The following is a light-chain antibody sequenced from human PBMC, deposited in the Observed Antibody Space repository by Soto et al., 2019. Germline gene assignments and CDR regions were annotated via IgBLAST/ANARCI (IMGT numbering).Light chain of an antibody. CDR2: GAS. CDR1: QSVDIN. CDR3: QQSRTWPRT. Sequence: EIGLTQSAGTLSVYPGDRVTLSCRASQSVDINLAWYQQRAGQAPRLLVYGASTKATDMPGRLSGRGSGTEFTLTINNLQSEDFAVYYCQQSRTWPRTFGQGTKVDIK. V-gene: IGKV3-15*01. J-gene: IGKJ1*01.